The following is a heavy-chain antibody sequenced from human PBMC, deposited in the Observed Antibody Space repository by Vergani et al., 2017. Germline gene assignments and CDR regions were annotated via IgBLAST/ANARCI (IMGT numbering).Heavy chain of an antibody. Sequence: EVQLVESGGGLVKPGGSLRLSCAASGFTFSSYSMNWVRQAPGKGLEWVSSISSSSSYIYYADSVKGRFTISRDNAKNSLYLQMNSLRAEDTALYYFAKDDQTYCSGGSCYGGFDPWGQGTLVTVSS. CDR2: ISSSSSYI. V-gene: IGHV3-21*04. D-gene: IGHD2-15*01. CDR3: AKDDQTYCSGGSCYGGFDP. J-gene: IGHJ5*02. CDR1: GFTFSSYS.